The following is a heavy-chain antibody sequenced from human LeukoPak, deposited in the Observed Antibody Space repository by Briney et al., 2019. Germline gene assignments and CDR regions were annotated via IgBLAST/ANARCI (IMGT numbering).Heavy chain of an antibody. CDR3: ASSIVVVPAAMDYYYMDV. Sequence: SETLSLTCTVSGGSISSGDYYWSWIRQPPGKGPEWIGYIYYSGSTYYNPSLKSRVTISVDTSKNQFSLKLSSVTAADTAVYYCASSIVVVPAAMDYYYMDVWGKGTTVTVSS. CDR2: IYYSGST. CDR1: GGSISSGDYY. J-gene: IGHJ6*03. V-gene: IGHV4-30-4*08. D-gene: IGHD2-2*01.